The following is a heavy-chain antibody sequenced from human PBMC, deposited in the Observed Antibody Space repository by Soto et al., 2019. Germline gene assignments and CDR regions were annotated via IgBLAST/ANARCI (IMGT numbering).Heavy chain of an antibody. Sequence: TGGSLRLSCAASGFTFSSYFMHWVRQAPGKGLEWVAVISYDGSNKYYADSVKGRFTISRDNSKNTLYLQMNSLRAEDTAVYYCAKEGYYDFWSGYDYYYGMDVWGQGTTVTVSS. CDR3: AKEGYYDFWSGYDYYYGMDV. V-gene: IGHV3-30*18. D-gene: IGHD3-3*01. CDR1: GFTFSSYF. J-gene: IGHJ6*02. CDR2: ISYDGSNK.